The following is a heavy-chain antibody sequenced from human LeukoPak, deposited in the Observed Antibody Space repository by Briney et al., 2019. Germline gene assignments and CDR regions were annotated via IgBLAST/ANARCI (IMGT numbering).Heavy chain of an antibody. CDR1: GGTFSSYA. D-gene: IGHD2-21*02. CDR3: ARAYCGGDCELYYYYYYGMDV. J-gene: IGHJ6*02. V-gene: IGHV1-69*04. CDR2: IIPILGIA. Sequence: ASVKVSCRASGGTFSSYAISWVRQAPGQGLEWMGRIIPILGIANYAQKFQGRVTITADKSTSTAYMELSSLRSEDTAVYYCARAYCGGDCELYYYYYYGMDVWGRGTTVTVSS.